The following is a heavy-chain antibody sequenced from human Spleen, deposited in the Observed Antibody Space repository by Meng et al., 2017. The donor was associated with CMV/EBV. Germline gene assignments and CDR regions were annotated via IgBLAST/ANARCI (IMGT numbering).Heavy chain of an antibody. CDR2: INPKSGGT. CDR1: GYTFSDYF. D-gene: IGHD3-22*01. V-gene: IGHV1-2*02. CDR3: ARADSSGYFALLDF. J-gene: IGHJ4*02. Sequence: ASVKVSCKASGYTFSDYFMYWVRQAPGQGLEWMGWINPKSGGTNYGKKFQGRVTMTRDTSISTAYMELTRLRSDDTAIYYCARADSSGYFALLDFWGQGALVTVSS.